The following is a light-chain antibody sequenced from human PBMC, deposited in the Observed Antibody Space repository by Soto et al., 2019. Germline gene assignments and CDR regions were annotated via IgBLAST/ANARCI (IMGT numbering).Light chain of an antibody. CDR3: SSYTSSSTLV. V-gene: IGLV2-14*01. CDR2: DVS. Sequence: QSALTQPASVSGSPGQSITISCTGTSSDVGGYNYVSWYQQHPGKAPKLMIYDVSNRPSGVSNRFSGSKSGTPASLTISGLQAEDEADYYCSSYTSSSTLVFGGGTKLTVL. J-gene: IGLJ2*01. CDR1: SSDVGGYNY.